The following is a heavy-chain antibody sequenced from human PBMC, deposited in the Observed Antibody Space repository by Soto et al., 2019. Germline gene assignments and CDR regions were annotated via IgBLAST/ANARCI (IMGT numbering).Heavy chain of an antibody. CDR2: ISGSGGST. CDR3: ANGWHFDY. J-gene: IGHJ4*02. D-gene: IGHD2-15*01. V-gene: IGHV3-23*01. Sequence: SCKASGGSFTYTLSWVRQAPGKGLEWVSAISGSGGSTYYADSVKGRFTISRDNSKNTLYLQMNSLRAEDTAVDYWANGWHFDYWGQGTLVTVSS. CDR1: GGSFTYT.